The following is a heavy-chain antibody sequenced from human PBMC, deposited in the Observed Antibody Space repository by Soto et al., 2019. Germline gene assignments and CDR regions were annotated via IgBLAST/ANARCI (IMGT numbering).Heavy chain of an antibody. Sequence: PGGSLRLSCVASGLTFSGHWMTWVRQTPGEGLQWVAAIKPDGSETFYVDSVKGRFTISRDNARNSLFLQMDSLRAEDTAVYYCTSRPSGMTYHAVFDFWGQGTLVTVS. CDR1: GLTFSGHW. J-gene: IGHJ4*02. CDR2: IKPDGSET. CDR3: TSRPSGMTYHAVFDF. V-gene: IGHV3-7*03. D-gene: IGHD2-21*02.